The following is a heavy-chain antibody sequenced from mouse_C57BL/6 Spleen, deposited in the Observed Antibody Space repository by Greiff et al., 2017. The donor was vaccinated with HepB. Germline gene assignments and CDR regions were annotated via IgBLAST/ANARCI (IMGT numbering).Heavy chain of an antibody. CDR2: IYPGDGDT. Sequence: VKLQQSGPELVKPGASVKISCKASGYAFSSSWMNWVKQRPGKGLEWIGRIYPGDGDTNYNGKFKGKATLTADKSSSTAYMQLSSLTSEDSAVYFCARFDYDVGYFDVWGTGTTVTVSS. J-gene: IGHJ1*03. CDR1: GYAFSSSW. V-gene: IGHV1-82*01. CDR3: ARFDYDVGYFDV. D-gene: IGHD2-4*01.